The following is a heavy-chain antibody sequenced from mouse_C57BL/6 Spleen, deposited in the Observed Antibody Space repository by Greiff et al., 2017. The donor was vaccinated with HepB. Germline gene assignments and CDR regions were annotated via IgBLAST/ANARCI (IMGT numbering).Heavy chain of an antibody. J-gene: IGHJ1*03. CDR1: GYTFTSYW. D-gene: IGHD6-1*01. Sequence: QVQLQQPGAELVMPGASVKLSCKASGYTFTSYWMHWVKQRPGQGLEWIGEIDPSDSYTNYNQKFKGKSTLTVDKSSSTAYMQLSSLTSEDSAVYYCRAGGWYFDVWGTGTTVTVSS. CDR2: IDPSDSYT. V-gene: IGHV1-69*01. CDR3: RAGGWYFDV.